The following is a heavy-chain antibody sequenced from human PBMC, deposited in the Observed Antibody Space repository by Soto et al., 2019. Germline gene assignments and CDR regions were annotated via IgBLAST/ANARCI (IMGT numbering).Heavy chain of an antibody. CDR2: ISAYNGNT. Sequence: ASVKVSCKASGYTFTSYGISWVRQAPGQGLEWMGWISAYNGNTNYAQKLQGRVTMTTDTSTSTAYMELSSLRSEDTAVYYCAIAAAGTPYYYYSMDVWGQGTTVTVSS. J-gene: IGHJ6*02. D-gene: IGHD6-13*01. CDR3: AIAAAGTPYYYYSMDV. V-gene: IGHV1-18*01. CDR1: GYTFTSYG.